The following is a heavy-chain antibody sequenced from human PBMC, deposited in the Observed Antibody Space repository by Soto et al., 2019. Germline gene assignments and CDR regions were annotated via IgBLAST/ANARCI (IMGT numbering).Heavy chain of an antibody. Sequence: PGGSLRLSCAASGFTFSSYAMSWVRQAPGKGLEWVSVISGSGGSTSYADSVGGRFTISRDNSKNTLYLQMNSLRAEDAAVYYCAKEDSAGFAAYYFGSWGQGSLVTVSS. D-gene: IGHD3-22*01. CDR3: AKEDSAGFAAYYFGS. CDR2: ISGSGGST. CDR1: GFTFSSYA. J-gene: IGHJ4*02. V-gene: IGHV3-23*01.